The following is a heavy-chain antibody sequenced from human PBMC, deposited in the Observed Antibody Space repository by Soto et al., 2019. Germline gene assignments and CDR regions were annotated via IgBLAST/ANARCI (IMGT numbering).Heavy chain of an antibody. Sequence: SETLSLTCTVSGVSISSGGYYWSWIRQHPGGGLERVGYIYSSGGTYYNPSLKSRLTISIDTSQNHFSLLLTSVTAADTAVYYCARERGLIDYWGQGTLVTVSS. J-gene: IGHJ4*02. D-gene: IGHD3-22*01. V-gene: IGHV4-31*03. CDR1: GVSISSGGYY. CDR3: ARERGLIDY. CDR2: IYSSGGT.